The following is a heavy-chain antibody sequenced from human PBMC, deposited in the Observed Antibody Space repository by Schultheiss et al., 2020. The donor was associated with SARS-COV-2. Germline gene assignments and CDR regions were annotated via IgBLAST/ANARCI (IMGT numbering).Heavy chain of an antibody. D-gene: IGHD3-3*01. CDR2: INPNSGGT. J-gene: IGHJ5*02. Sequence: ASVKVSCKASGYTFTGYYMHWVRQAPGQGLEWMGWINPNSGGTNYARKFQGWVTMTRDTSISTAYMELSRLRSDDTAVYYCARIKATTIFGVVIISGGAFDPWGQGTLVTVSS. CDR1: GYTFTGYY. CDR3: ARIKATTIFGVVIISGGAFDP. V-gene: IGHV1-2*04.